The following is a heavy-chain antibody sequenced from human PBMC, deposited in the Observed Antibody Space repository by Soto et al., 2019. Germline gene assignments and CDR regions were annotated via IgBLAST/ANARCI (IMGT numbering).Heavy chain of an antibody. V-gene: IGHV4-59*01. CDR1: GGSIDDYY. J-gene: IGHJ5*02. CDR2: ISDRGTT. D-gene: IGHD3-16*02. CDR3: ARDRWTARANWFDP. Sequence: SETLSLTCTVFGGSIDDYYWSWIRQSPGKGLEWIGHISDRGTTDYKPSLKSRGTISVDRSKKQFSLKVTSVTAADTAVYYCARDRWTARANWFDPWGQGTLVTVSS.